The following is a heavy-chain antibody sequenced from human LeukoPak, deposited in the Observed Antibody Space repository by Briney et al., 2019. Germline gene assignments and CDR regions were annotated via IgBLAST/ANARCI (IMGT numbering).Heavy chain of an antibody. CDR1: GFTFSSYS. D-gene: IGHD1-1*01. V-gene: IGHV3-48*01. J-gene: IGHJ4*02. Sequence: GGSLRHSYEASGFTFSSYSMDWVRQAPGKGLEWISYIRTSTTTIYYATSVKRRFTTSTDNAKTSLYLQMNSLRAEDTAVYYCARGPQVGTNRLRPTLLFDYWGQGTLVTVSS. CDR3: ARGPQVGTNRLRPTLLFDY. CDR2: IRTSTTTI.